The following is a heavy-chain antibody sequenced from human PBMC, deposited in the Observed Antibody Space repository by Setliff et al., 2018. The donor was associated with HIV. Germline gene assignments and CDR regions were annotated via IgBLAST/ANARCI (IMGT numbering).Heavy chain of an antibody. CDR3: ARGKGSSGYYYYYGMDV. CDR2: INPSGGST. J-gene: IGHJ6*02. CDR1: GYTFTSYY. Sequence: ASVKVSCKASGYTFTSYYMHWVRQAPGQGLEWMGIINPSGGSTSYAQKFQGRVTITADESTSTAYMELSSLRSEDTAVYYCARGKGSSGYYYYYGMDVWGQGTTVTVSS. V-gene: IGHV1-46*01. D-gene: IGHD3-10*01.